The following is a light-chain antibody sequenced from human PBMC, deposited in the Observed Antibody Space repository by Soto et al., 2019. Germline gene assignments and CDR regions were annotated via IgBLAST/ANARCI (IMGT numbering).Light chain of an antibody. CDR1: SSDVGSYNL. Sequence: QSVLTQPASVSGCRGQWITISCTGTSSDVGSYNLVSWYQQHSGKAPKLMIYEVSKRPSGVSNRFSGSKSGNTASLTISGLQAEDEADYYCCSYAGSSTYVFGTGTKVTVL. V-gene: IGLV2-23*02. CDR2: EVS. CDR3: CSYAGSSTYV. J-gene: IGLJ1*01.